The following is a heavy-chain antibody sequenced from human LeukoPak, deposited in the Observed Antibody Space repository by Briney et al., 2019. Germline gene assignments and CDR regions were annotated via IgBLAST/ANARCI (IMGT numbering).Heavy chain of an antibody. CDR1: GGTFSSYA. V-gene: IGHV1-69*13. CDR2: IIPIFGTA. J-gene: IGHJ3*02. D-gene: IGHD5-24*01. Sequence: SVNVSCKASGGTFSSYAISWVRQAPGQGLEWMGGIIPIFGTANYAQKFQGRVTITADESTSTAYMELSSLRSEDTAVYYCARDQGEMALNAFDIWGQGTMVTVSS. CDR3: ARDQGEMALNAFDI.